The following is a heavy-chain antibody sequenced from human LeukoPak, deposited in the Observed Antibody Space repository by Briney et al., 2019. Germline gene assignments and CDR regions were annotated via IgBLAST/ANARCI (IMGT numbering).Heavy chain of an antibody. V-gene: IGHV4-31*03. CDR1: GGSISSGGYY. Sequence: PSETLSLTCTVSGGSISSGGYYWSWIRQHPGKGLEWIGYIYYSGSTYYNPSLKSRVTISVDTSKNQFSLKLSSVTAADTAVYYCARGAVGATPPSDNWFDPWGQGTLVTVSS. CDR3: ARGAVGATPPSDNWFDP. D-gene: IGHD1-26*01. J-gene: IGHJ5*02. CDR2: IYYSGST.